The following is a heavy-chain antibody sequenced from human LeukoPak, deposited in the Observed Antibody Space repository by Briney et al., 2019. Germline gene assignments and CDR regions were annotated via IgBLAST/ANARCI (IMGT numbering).Heavy chain of an antibody. CDR2: IYSGGST. CDR3: ARGKFNVPGAFDI. CDR1: GFTVSSNS. D-gene: IGHD6-6*01. V-gene: IGHV3-66*02. J-gene: IGHJ3*02. Sequence: GGSLRLSCAASGFTVSSNSMSWVRQAPGKGLEWVSVIYSGGSTYYADSVKGRFTISRDNSKNTVDLQMNSLRPDDTAVYYCARGKFNVPGAFDIWGQGTMVTVSS.